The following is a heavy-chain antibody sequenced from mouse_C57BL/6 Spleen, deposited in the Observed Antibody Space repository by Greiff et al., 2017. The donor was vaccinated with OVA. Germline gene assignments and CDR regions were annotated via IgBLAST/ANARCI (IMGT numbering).Heavy chain of an antibody. D-gene: IGHD1-1*01. V-gene: IGHV1-26*01. CDR3: ARGDYYGSSPFDY. CDR1: GYTFTDYY. CDR2: INPNNGGT. J-gene: IGHJ2*01. Sequence: VQLQQSGPELVKPGASVKISCKASGYTFTDYYMNWVKQSHGKSLEWIGDINPNNGGTSYNQKFKGKATLTVDKSSSTAYVELRSLTSEDSAVYYCARGDYYGSSPFDYWGQGTTLTVSS.